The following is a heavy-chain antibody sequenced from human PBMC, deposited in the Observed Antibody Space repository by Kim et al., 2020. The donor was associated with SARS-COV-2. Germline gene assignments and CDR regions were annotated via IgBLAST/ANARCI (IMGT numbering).Heavy chain of an antibody. V-gene: IGHV4-39*01. CDR3: ARHGGMGVPRPLDV. D-gene: IGHD1-26*01. Sequence: NPSLKSRVTISVDTSKNQFSLKLSSVTAADTAVYYCARHGGMGVPRPLDVWGQGTTATVSS. J-gene: IGHJ6*02.